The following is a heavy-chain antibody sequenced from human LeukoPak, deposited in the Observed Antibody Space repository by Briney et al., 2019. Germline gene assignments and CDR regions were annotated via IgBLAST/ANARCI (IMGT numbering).Heavy chain of an antibody. CDR3: ARNSRRGYNPPDY. D-gene: IGHD5-24*01. CDR2: IYYSGST. CDR1: GGSISSSSYY. Sequence: LETLSLTCTVSGGSISSSSYYWGWIRQPPGKGLEWIGSIYYSGSTYYNPSLKSRVTISVDTSKNQFSLKLSSVTAADTAIYYCARNSRRGYNPPDYWGQGTLVTVSS. J-gene: IGHJ4*02. V-gene: IGHV4-39*01.